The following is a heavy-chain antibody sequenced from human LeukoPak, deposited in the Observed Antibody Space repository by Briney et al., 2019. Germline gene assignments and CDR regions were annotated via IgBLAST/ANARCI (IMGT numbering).Heavy chain of an antibody. J-gene: IGHJ4*02. CDR3: ARSASSDY. V-gene: IGHV3-48*02. D-gene: IGHD1-26*01. CDR1: GFTFSTFT. CDR2: IISTGTTI. Sequence: GGSLRLSCAASGFTFSTFTMNWVRQAPGKGLEWVSSIISTGTTIYYADSVKGRFTTSRDNAKNSLFLQMNSLRDEDTAVYYCARSASSDYWGQGTLVTVSS.